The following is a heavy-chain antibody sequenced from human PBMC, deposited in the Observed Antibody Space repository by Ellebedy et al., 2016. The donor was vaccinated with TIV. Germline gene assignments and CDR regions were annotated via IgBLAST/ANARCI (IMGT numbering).Heavy chain of an antibody. CDR1: GYSFSTYA. J-gene: IGHJ4*02. D-gene: IGHD2-2*01. CDR2: VTFDVNKK. V-gene: IGHV3-30-3*01. CDR3: ARDLTQYASGAGLSDS. Sequence: GESLKISCVASGYSFSTYAMHWVRQSPRKGLEWVAIVTFDVNKKFYSDSVKGRFTISRDNSKNTLYLDMTNLGVEDRAVYYCARDLTQYASGAGLSDSWGQGTLVTVS.